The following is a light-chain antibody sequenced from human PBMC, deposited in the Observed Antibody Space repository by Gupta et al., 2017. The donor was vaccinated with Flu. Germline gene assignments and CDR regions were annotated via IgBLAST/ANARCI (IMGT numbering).Light chain of an antibody. CDR3: CSYAGSYSWV. CDR2: DVY. Sequence: QPPLPHPRPVSRPPGQSVTISCTGTSSDVGGYEYVFSYRHSPDNPTNLCFYDVYKRAAALPDCFAAYEAATTAFLTIFALQEEDDDDYYCCSYAGSYSWVFGGGTKLTVL. J-gene: IGLJ3*02. V-gene: IGLV2-11*01. CDR1: SSDVGGYEY.